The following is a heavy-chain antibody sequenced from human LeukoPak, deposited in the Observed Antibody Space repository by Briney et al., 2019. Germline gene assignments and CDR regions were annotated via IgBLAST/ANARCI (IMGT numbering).Heavy chain of an antibody. CDR3: ARSSLSVNWFDP. V-gene: IGHV4-59*06. Sequence: SETLSLTCTVSGGSISSHYWSWIRQPPGKGLEWIGYMYYTGSTYINPSLQSRTTISIDTSKTQLSLNLTSVTAADTAVYYCARSSLSVNWFDPWGRGTLVTVSS. J-gene: IGHJ5*02. CDR1: GGSISSHY. CDR2: MYYTGST.